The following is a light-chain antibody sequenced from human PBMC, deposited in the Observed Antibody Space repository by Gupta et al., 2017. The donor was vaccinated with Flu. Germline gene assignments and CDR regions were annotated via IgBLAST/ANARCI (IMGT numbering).Light chain of an antibody. CDR3: QQYKNWPGFT. V-gene: IGKV3-15*01. J-gene: IGKJ3*01. CDR2: GAS. Sequence: EIVMTQSPATLSVSPGERATLSCRASQSVSSNLAWYQQKPGQAPRLLIYGASTRASGIPARFSGSGSGTEFTLTINSLQSEDFAVYYCQQYKNWPGFTFGPGTKVDIK. CDR1: QSVSSN.